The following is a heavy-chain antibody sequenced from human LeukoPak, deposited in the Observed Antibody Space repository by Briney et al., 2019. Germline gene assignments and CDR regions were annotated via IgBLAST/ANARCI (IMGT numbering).Heavy chain of an antibody. CDR3: VVSYLYAFDI. CDR1: GFTFSTYT. V-gene: IGHV3-64D*09. CDR2: TSSNGGST. Sequence: GGSLRLSCSASGFTFSTYTIHWVRQAPGKGLEYVSATSSNGGSTYYADSVKGRFTISRDNSKNILYLQMSSLRAEDTAVYYCVVSYLYAFDIWGQGTMVTVSS. J-gene: IGHJ3*02. D-gene: IGHD5-18*01.